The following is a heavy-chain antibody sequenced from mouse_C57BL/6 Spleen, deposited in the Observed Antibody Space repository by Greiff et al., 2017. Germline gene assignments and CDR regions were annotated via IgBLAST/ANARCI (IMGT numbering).Heavy chain of an antibody. Sequence: EVQLQQSGPELVKPGASVKMSCKASGYTFTDYNMHWVQQSHGKSLEWIGYINPNNGGTSYNQKFKGKATLTVNKSSSTAYMELRSLTSEDSAVYYCAPDYYGTPAWFAYWGQGTLVTVSA. CDR1: GYTFTDYN. CDR3: APDYYGTPAWFAY. D-gene: IGHD1-1*01. CDR2: INPNNGGT. V-gene: IGHV1-22*01. J-gene: IGHJ3*01.